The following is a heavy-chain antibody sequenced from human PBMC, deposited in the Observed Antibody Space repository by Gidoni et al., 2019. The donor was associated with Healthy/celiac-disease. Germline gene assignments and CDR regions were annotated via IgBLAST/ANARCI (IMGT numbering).Heavy chain of an antibody. J-gene: IGHJ6*02. D-gene: IGHD2-2*01. CDR1: GFTFDAYA. CDR2: ISWNSGSI. Sequence: EVQLVESGGGLVQPGRSLRLSCAASGFTFDAYAMHWVRQAPGKGLEWVSGISWNSGSIGYADSVKGRFTISRDNAKNSLYLQMNSLRAEDTALYYCAKDIVVVPADGGYGMDVWGQGTTVTVSS. CDR3: AKDIVVVPADGGYGMDV. V-gene: IGHV3-9*01.